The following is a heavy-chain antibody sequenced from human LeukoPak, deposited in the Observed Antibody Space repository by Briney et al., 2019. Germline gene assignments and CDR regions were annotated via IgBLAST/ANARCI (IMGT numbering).Heavy chain of an antibody. CDR2: INPSGGST. V-gene: IGHV1-46*01. D-gene: IGHD1-26*01. Sequence: ASVKVSCKASGYTFTSYYMHWVRQAPGQGLEWMGIINPSGGSTSYAQKFQGRVTITAGKSTSTAYMELSSLRSEDTAVYYCAREGDPIVGSRRGKDAFDIWGQGTMVTVSS. J-gene: IGHJ3*02. CDR1: GYTFTSYY. CDR3: AREGDPIVGSRRGKDAFDI.